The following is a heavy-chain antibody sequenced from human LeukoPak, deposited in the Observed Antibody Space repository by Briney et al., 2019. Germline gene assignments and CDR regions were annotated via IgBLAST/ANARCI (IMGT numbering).Heavy chain of an antibody. V-gene: IGHV3-23*01. D-gene: IGHD5-24*01. CDR2: ISSTGGTT. CDR3: AKDRDRNYYYSMGV. CDR1: GITFSSYG. Sequence: GGSLRLSCAAYGITFSSYGMSWVRQAPGKGLEWVSSISSTGGTTYYADSVRGRFSSSRDNSKNMLELQMNNLRAEDTAVYYCAKDRDRNYYYSMGVWGKGTTVTISS. J-gene: IGHJ6*03.